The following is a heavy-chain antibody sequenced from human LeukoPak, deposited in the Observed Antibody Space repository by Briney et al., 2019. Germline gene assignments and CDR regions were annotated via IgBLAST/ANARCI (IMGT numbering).Heavy chain of an antibody. V-gene: IGHV1-2*02. CDR2: INPNSGGT. J-gene: IGHJ5*02. CDR3: ARHKRTNNWFDP. CDR1: GGTFSSYA. D-gene: IGHD1-1*01. Sequence: ASVKVSCKASGGTFSSYAISWVRQAPGQGLEWMGWINPNSGGTNYAQKFQGRVTMTRDTSISTAYMELSRLRSDDTAVYYCARHKRTNNWFDPWGQGTLVTVSS.